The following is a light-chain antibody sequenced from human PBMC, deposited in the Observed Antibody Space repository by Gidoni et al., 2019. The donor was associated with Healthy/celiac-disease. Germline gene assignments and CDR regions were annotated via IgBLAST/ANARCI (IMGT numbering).Light chain of an antibody. CDR3: QQLNSYPPLFT. V-gene: IGKV1-9*01. CDR2: AAS. Sequence: DIQLTQSPSFLSASVGDRVTITCRASQGISSYLAWYQQKPGKAPKLLIYAASTLQSGVPSRFSGSGSGTEFTLTISSLQPEDFATYYCQQLNSYPPLFTFXPXTKVDIK. CDR1: QGISSY. J-gene: IGKJ3*01.